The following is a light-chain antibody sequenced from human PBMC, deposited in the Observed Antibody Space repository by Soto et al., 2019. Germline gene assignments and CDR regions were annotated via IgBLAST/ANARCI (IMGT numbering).Light chain of an antibody. CDR2: GAS. Sequence: LVLMQSPATLAVSRRRRAILACRAIQRVSSNLAWHQQRPGQAPRLLIYGASSRATGIPDRFSCSGSETEFTLTLRTLQSEDFAVYYCQPYYDWPLTFSGGTKVDIK. J-gene: IGKJ4*01. CDR3: QPYYDWPLT. V-gene: IGKV3D-15*01. CDR1: QRVSSN.